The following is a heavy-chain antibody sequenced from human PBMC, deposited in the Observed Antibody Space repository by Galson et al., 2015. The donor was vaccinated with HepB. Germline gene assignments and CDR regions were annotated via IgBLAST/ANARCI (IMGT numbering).Heavy chain of an antibody. CDR2: INPSGGST. Sequence: SVKVSCKASGYTFTSYYMHWVRQAPGQGLGWMGIINPSGGSTSYAQKFQGRVTMTRDTSTSTVYMELSSLRSEDTAVYYCASPRGGHDAFDIWGQGTMVTVSS. J-gene: IGHJ3*02. CDR3: ASPRGGHDAFDI. D-gene: IGHD3-10*01. CDR1: GYTFTSYY. V-gene: IGHV1-46*01.